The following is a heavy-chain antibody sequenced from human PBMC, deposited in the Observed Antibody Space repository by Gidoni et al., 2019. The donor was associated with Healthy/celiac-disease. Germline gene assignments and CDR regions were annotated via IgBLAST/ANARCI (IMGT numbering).Heavy chain of an antibody. CDR2: ISGSGGST. CDR3: AKDGSRIAARPFDY. D-gene: IGHD6-6*01. J-gene: IGHJ4*02. CDR1: GFTCCSYA. V-gene: IGHV3-23*01. Sequence: EVQLLESGGGWVQPGGSLRLSCAASGFTCCSYAMSWVRQAPVKGLDWVSAISGSGGSTYYADSWKGRFHISRDNSKNTLYLQMNSMRAEDTAVYYCAKDGSRIAARPFDYWGQGTLVTVSS.